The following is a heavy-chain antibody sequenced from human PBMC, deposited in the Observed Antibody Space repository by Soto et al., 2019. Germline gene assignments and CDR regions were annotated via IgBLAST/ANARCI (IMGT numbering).Heavy chain of an antibody. CDR3: ARDLGTYGWFAP. Sequence: QVQLVESGGGVVQPGRSLRLSCVASGFTFSTYGMHWVRQAPGKGLEWVAIIWKDGSNEKYADSVKGRFTISRDNSKNTLYLQMNSLSAEDTAVYYCARDLGTYGWFAPWGQGTLVTVSS. D-gene: IGHD3-16*01. CDR2: IWKDGSNE. CDR1: GFTFSTYG. V-gene: IGHV3-33*01. J-gene: IGHJ5*02.